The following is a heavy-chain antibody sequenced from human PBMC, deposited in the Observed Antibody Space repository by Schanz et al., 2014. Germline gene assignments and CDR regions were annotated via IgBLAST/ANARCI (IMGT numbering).Heavy chain of an antibody. D-gene: IGHD3-10*01. Sequence: QVHLQESGPGLVKPSETLSLTCTVSGGSISNNYWGWIRQPPGKGLEWIGNIYSSGSTYYNPSLKSRVTISGDTSKNQCSLRLSSVTAADTAVYFCASFVPRGYYFDYWGQGTLVTVSS. CDR3: ASFVPRGYYFDY. V-gene: IGHV4-59*01. CDR2: IYSSGST. CDR1: GGSISNNY. J-gene: IGHJ4*02.